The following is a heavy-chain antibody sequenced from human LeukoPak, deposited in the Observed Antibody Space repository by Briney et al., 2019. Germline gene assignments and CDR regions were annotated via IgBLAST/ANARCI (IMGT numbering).Heavy chain of an antibody. V-gene: IGHV3-7*03. CDR3: VSRVVAGKGGIDY. CDR2: IKTDGSQI. Sequence: GGSLRLSCVASGFTFSSYWMTWVRQAPGKGLEWVANIKTDGSQIYYVDSVKGRFTISRDNAKNSLYLQMNSLRAEDTAVYYCVSRVVAGKGGIDYWGQGTLVTVSS. D-gene: IGHD6-19*01. CDR1: GFTFSSYW. J-gene: IGHJ4*02.